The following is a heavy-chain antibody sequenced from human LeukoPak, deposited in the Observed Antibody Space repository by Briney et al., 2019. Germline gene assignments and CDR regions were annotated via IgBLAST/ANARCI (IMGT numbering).Heavy chain of an antibody. J-gene: IGHJ4*02. Sequence: PGGSLRLSCAASGFTFSSHAMSWVRQAPGMGLEWVAAISRGGTNTYYVDSVKGRFTISRDSSKNTLHLQMDSLRAEDTAVYFCARLGSYHDFWGQGALVTVSS. D-gene: IGHD1-26*01. CDR3: ARLGSYHDF. CDR2: ISRGGTNT. CDR1: GFTFSSHA. V-gene: IGHV3-23*01.